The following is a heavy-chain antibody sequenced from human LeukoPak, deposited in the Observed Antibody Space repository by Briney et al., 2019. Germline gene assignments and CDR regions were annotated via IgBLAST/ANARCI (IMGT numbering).Heavy chain of an antibody. CDR2: IYYSGNT. J-gene: IGHJ4*02. V-gene: IGHV4-31*03. Sequence: SETLSLTCSVSGGSFSIGGYSWTWLRQLPGRGLEWIGYIYYSGNTYYNPSLKSRVTISVDTSKNQFSLKLSSVTAADTAVYYCARGVELTTTVTSYSFDYWGQGPWSPSPQ. D-gene: IGHD4-17*01. CDR1: GGSFSIGGYS. CDR3: ARGVELTTTVTSYSFDY.